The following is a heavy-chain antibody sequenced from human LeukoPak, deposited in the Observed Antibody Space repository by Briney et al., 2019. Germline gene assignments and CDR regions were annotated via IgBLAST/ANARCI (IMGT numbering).Heavy chain of an antibody. J-gene: IGHJ4*02. Sequence: PSETLSLTCAVYGGSFSGYYRSWIRQPPGKGLEWIGEINHSGSTNYNPSLKSRVTISVDTSKNQFSLKLSYVAAADTAVYYCARIERKYYYGSGSSVYWGQGTLVTVSS. D-gene: IGHD3-10*01. V-gene: IGHV4-34*01. CDR2: INHSGST. CDR3: ARIERKYYYGSGSSVY. CDR1: GGSFSGYY.